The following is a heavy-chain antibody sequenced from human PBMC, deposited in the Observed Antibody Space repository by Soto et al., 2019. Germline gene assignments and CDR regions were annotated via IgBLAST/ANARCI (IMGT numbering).Heavy chain of an antibody. J-gene: IGHJ4*02. D-gene: IGHD3-9*01. V-gene: IGHV3-33*01. CDR3: ARESYYDILTGFDY. CDR2: IWYDGSNK. Sequence: GGSLRLSCAASGFTFSSYGMHWVRQAPGKGLEWVAVIWYDGSNKYYADSVKGRFTISRDNSKNTLYLQMNSLRAEDTAVYYCARESYYDILTGFDYWGQGTLVTVSS. CDR1: GFTFSSYG.